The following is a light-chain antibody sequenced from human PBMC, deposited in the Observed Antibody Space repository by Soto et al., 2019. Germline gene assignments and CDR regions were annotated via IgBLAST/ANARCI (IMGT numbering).Light chain of an antibody. V-gene: IGKV3-20*01. CDR2: GAS. CDR3: QQYGSPLYT. J-gene: IGKJ2*01. CDR1: QSVSSSY. Sequence: EIVLTQSPGPLSLSPGERVTLSCRASQSVSSSYLAWYQQKPGQAPRLLIYGASSRATGIPDRFSGSGSGTDFTLTISRLEPEDFAVYYCQQYGSPLYTFGQGTKLEIK.